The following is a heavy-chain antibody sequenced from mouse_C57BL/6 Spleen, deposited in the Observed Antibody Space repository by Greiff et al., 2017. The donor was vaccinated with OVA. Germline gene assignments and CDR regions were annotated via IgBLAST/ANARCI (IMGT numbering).Heavy chain of an antibody. CDR3: ARWVTTGGWFAY. J-gene: IGHJ3*01. CDR1: GYTFTSYW. V-gene: IGHV1-61*01. D-gene: IGHD1-1*01. Sequence: QVQLKQPGAELVRPGSSVKLSCKASGYTFTSYWMDWVKQRPGQGLEWIGNIYPSDSETHYNQKFKDKATLTVDKSSSTAYMQLSSLTSEDSAVYYCARWVTTGGWFAYWGQGTLVTVSA. CDR2: IYPSDSET.